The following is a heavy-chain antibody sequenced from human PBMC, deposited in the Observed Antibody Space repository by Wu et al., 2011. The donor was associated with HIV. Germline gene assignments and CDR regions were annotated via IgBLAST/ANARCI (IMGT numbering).Heavy chain of an antibody. Sequence: VQLVQSGAEVKKPGESLKISCKGSGYSFSSYWIGWVRQMPGKGLEWMGSIYPGDSDTRYSPSFQGQVTISVDKSNSTAYLQWNTLKASDTAMYYCARRDRLRMGRNYYYAMDVWGQGTTVIVS. CDR1: GYSFSSYW. CDR2: IYPGDSDT. CDR3: ARRDRLRMGRNYYYAMDV. D-gene: IGHD5-12*01. J-gene: IGHJ6*02. V-gene: IGHV5-51*01.